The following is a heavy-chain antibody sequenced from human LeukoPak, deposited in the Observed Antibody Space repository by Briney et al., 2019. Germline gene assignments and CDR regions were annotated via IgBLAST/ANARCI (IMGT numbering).Heavy chain of an antibody. CDR1: GYTFTNYV. D-gene: IGHD4-23*01. CDR3: ATFYSGNSNDAFNI. V-gene: IGHV7-4-1*02. Sequence: ASVKVSCKASGYTFTNYVMNWVRQAPGQGLEWMGWINTNTGNPTYAQGFTGRFVFSLDTSVTTIYLQISSLKAEDTAVYYCATFYSGNSNDAFNIWGQGTMVTVSS. CDR2: INTNTGNP. J-gene: IGHJ3*02.